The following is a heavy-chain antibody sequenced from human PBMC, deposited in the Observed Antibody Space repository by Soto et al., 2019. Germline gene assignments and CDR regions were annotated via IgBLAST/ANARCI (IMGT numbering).Heavy chain of an antibody. J-gene: IGHJ5*02. CDR1: GFIFSDYY. CDR3: ARGAEMSSLTKWFDP. D-gene: IGHD1-1*01. Sequence: PGGSLRLSCAASGFIFSDYYMSWIRQAPGKGLEWLAYISRDGNAIFYADSVNGRFTISRDHAKNSLFLQMDDRRAEDTAMFFCARGAEMSSLTKWFDPWGQGTLVTVS. CDR2: ISRDGNAI. V-gene: IGHV3-11*01.